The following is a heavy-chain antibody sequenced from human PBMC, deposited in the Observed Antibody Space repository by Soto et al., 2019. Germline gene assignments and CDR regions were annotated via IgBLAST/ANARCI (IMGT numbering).Heavy chain of an antibody. D-gene: IGHD5-12*01. J-gene: IGHJ5*02. CDR3: ARDVAATTHFVS. CDR2: IYSGGST. Sequence: QVQLQESGPGLVKPSQTLSLTWTVSGDSISSDGSYWSWIRQHPGTGLEYIGYIYSGGSTYYNPSPQSRVTVSIDTSKNQFSPELSSVTAADTAVYYCARDVAATTHFVSWGQGTLVTVSS. V-gene: IGHV4-31*02. CDR1: GDSISSDGSY.